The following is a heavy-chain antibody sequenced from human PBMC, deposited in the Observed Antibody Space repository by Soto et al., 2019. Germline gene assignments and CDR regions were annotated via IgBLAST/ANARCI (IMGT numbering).Heavy chain of an antibody. CDR2: IYPGDSDT. V-gene: IGHV5-51*01. J-gene: IGHJ4*02. CDR1: GYSFTTYW. Sequence: GESLKISCKGSGYSFTTYWIAWVRQMPGKGLEWMGIIYPGDSDTRYSPSFQGQVTISADKSISTAYLQWSSLKASDTAMYYCARRLSPLDPYYFDYWGQGTLVTISS. CDR3: ARRLSPLDPYYFDY.